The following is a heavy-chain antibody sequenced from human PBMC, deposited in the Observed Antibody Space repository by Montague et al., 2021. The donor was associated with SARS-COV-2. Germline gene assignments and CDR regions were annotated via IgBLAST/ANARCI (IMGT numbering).Heavy chain of an antibody. CDR2: IKQDGSEK. CDR1: GFPLSSYW. J-gene: IGHJ4*02. CDR3: ARGWDSQGY. D-gene: IGHD1-26*01. V-gene: IGHV3-7*01. Sequence: SLRLSFAASGFPLSSYWMSWVRQAPGKGLEWVANIKQDGSEKYYVDSVKGRFTISRDNAKNSLYLQMNSLRAEDTAVYYCARGWDSQGYWGQGTLVTVSS.